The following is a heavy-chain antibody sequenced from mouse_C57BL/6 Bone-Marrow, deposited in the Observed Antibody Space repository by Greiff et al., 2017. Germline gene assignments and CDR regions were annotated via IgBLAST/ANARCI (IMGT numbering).Heavy chain of an antibody. V-gene: IGHV3-6*01. CDR1: GYSITSGYY. Sequence: VQLQESGPGLVKPSQSLSLTCSVTGYSITSGYYWNWIRQFPGNKLEWMGYISYDGSNNYNPSLKNRISLTRDTSKNQFFLKLNSVTTEDTATYDCARDYGSSQNFYAMDYWGQGTSVTVSS. D-gene: IGHD1-1*01. CDR3: ARDYGSSQNFYAMDY. CDR2: ISYDGSN. J-gene: IGHJ4*01.